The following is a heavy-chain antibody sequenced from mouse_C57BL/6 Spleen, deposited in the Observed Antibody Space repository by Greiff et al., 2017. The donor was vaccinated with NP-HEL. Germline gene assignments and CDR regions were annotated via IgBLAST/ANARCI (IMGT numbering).Heavy chain of an antibody. CDR1: GFTFSSYG. CDR2: ISSGGSYT. V-gene: IGHV5-6*02. Sequence: DVMLVESGGDLVKPGGSLKLSCAASGFTFSSYGMSWVRQTPDKRLEWVATISSGGSYTYYPDSVKGRFTITRDNAKNTLYLQMSSLKSEDTAMYYCASTSQLYFDYWGQGTTLTVSS. CDR3: ASTSQLYFDY. J-gene: IGHJ2*01.